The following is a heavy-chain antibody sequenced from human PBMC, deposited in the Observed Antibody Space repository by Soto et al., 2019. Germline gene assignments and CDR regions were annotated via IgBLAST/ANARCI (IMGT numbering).Heavy chain of an antibody. V-gene: IGHV3-30-3*01. CDR1: GFTFSSYA. Sequence: QVQLVESGGGVVQPGRSLRLSCAASGFTFSSYAMHWVRQGPCKGLEWVAVISDDGSNKYYADSGKGRFTISRDNSKNTLYLQMNSLRAEDTAVYYCARDSSYWGQGTLVTVSS. CDR2: ISDDGSNK. J-gene: IGHJ4*02. CDR3: ARDSSY.